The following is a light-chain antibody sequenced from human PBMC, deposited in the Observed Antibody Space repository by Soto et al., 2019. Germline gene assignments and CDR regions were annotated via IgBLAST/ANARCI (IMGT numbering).Light chain of an antibody. CDR3: QQRHMWPLT. J-gene: IGKJ4*01. CDR2: DAS. V-gene: IGKV3-11*01. CDR1: QSVSSY. Sequence: EIVLTQYPATLSLSPGDTATLSCRPSQSVSSYLAWYQQRPGQAPRLLIWDASNRATGIPARFSGSGSGTDFTLTISSLEFEDSAVYYCQQRHMWPLTFGGGTKVEIK.